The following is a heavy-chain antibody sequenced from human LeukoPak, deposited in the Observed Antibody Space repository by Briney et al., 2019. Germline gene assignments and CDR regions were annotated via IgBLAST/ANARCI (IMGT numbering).Heavy chain of an antibody. J-gene: IGHJ4*02. V-gene: IGHV1-18*01. D-gene: IGHD3-10*01. CDR2: ISAYNGNT. CDR1: GYTFTSYG. Sequence: ASMKVSCKASGYTFTSYGISWVRQAPGQGLEWMGWISAYNGNTNYAQKLQGRVTMTTDTSTSTAYMELRSLRSDDTAVYYCARDDDKRFGELLGPWYFDYWGQGTLVTVSS. CDR3: ARDDDKRFGELLGPWYFDY.